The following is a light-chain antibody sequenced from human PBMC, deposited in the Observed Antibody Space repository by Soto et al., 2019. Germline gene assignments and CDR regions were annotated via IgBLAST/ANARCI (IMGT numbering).Light chain of an antibody. CDR3: QQYNNWPRA. V-gene: IGKV3-15*01. J-gene: IGKJ1*01. CDR2: GAS. Sequence: EIVMTQSPATLAVSPGERATLSCTASQSVSSRLAWFQQKPGQAPSLLIYGASTRAPGIPARFSGSGSGTEFTLTISSLQSVDFAVYYCQQYNNWPRAFGQGTKVEI. CDR1: QSVSSR.